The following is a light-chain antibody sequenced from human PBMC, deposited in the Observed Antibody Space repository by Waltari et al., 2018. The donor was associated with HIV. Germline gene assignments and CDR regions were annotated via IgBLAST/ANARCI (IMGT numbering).Light chain of an antibody. CDR2: DVS. Sequence: QSALTQPRSVSGSPGQSVTISCTATSSDVGGYNYVSWYQQHPGKAPKLMIYDVSKRPSGVPDRFSGSKSGNTASLTISGLQAEDEADYSCCSYAGSYTYVFGTGTKVTVL. V-gene: IGLV2-11*01. CDR1: SSDVGGYNY. CDR3: CSYAGSYTYV. J-gene: IGLJ1*01.